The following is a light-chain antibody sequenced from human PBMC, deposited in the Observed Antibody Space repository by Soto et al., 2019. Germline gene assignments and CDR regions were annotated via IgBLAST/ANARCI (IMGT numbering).Light chain of an antibody. CDR3: SSYAGSTNV. Sequence: QSALTQPPSASGSPGQSVAISCTGTSSDVGGYNYVSWYQQHPGKAPKLMIYEVNKRPSGVPDLFSGSKSGNTASLTVSGLQAEDDADYYCSSYAGSTNVFGTGTKVTVL. CDR2: EVN. CDR1: SSDVGGYNY. J-gene: IGLJ1*01. V-gene: IGLV2-8*01.